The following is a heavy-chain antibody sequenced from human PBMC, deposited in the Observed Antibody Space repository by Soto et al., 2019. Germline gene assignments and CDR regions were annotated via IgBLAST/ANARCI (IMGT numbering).Heavy chain of an antibody. CDR1: GFTFSNYG. Sequence: QVQLVESGGGVVQPGMSLRLSCAASGFTFSNYGMHWVRQAPGKGLEWVAVILNDGSNRYHADSVKDRFTISRDNSKNTLYLQMNSLRAEDTAVYYCARDDEYSGNGMDVWGQGTTVTVS. V-gene: IGHV3-33*01. CDR2: ILNDGSNR. CDR3: ARDDEYSGNGMDV. D-gene: IGHD3-10*01. J-gene: IGHJ6*02.